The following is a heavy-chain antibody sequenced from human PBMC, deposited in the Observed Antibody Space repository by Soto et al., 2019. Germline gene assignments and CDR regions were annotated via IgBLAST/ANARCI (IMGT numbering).Heavy chain of an antibody. CDR2: VSPSSGNT. Sequence: QVQLVQSGAEVRKPGASVKVSCKASGYTFNTYDINWVLQAPGQGPEWMGRVSPSSGNTGYAQKFQGRLTMTRNTSISTAYMELSSLTSEDTAVYYCASWAGYSKWGQGTLVIVSS. CDR1: GYTFNTYD. V-gene: IGHV1-8*01. J-gene: IGHJ4*02. D-gene: IGHD3-9*01. CDR3: ASWAGYSK.